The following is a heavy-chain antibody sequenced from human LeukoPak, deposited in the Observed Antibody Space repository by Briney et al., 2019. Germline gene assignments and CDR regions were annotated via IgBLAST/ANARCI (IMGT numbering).Heavy chain of an antibody. CDR2: ISNDGSNK. CDR3: AKGYSGYDYAFDI. CDR1: GFTFSSYG. D-gene: IGHD5-12*01. Sequence: PGGSLRLSCAASGFTFSSYGIHWVRQAPGKGLEWVAVISNDGSNKNYADPVKGRFTISRDNSKNTLYLQMNSLRAEDTALYYCAKGYSGYDYAFDIWGQGTMVTVSS. J-gene: IGHJ3*02. V-gene: IGHV3-30*18.